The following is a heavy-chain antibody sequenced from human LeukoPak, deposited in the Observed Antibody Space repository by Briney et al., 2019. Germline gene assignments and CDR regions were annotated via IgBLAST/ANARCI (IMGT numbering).Heavy chain of an antibody. D-gene: IGHD3-10*01. CDR1: GFTVSSYY. CDR3: AREGDDGSGSPAFDY. CDR2: IYSGGST. J-gene: IGHJ4*02. Sequence: GGSLRLSCAASGFTVSSYYMSWVRQAPGKGLEWVSVIYSGGSTYYAGSVKGRFTISRDNSKNTLYLQMNSLRAEDTAVYYCAREGDDGSGSPAFDYWGQGTLVTVSS. V-gene: IGHV3-53*01.